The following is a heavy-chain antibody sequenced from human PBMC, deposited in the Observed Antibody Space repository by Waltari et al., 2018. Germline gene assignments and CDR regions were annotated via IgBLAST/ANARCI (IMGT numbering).Heavy chain of an antibody. CDR3: ARGNPNGSGSYYAFDI. CDR2: IIPIFGTA. CDR1: GGPFSSYA. V-gene: IGHV1-69*05. Sequence: QVQLVQSGAEVKKPGSSVKVSCKASGGPFSSYAISWVRQAPGQGLEWMGGIIPIFGTANYAQKFQGRVTITTDESTSTAYMELSSLRSEDTAVYYCARGNPNGSGSYYAFDIWGQGTMVTVSS. D-gene: IGHD3-10*01. J-gene: IGHJ3*02.